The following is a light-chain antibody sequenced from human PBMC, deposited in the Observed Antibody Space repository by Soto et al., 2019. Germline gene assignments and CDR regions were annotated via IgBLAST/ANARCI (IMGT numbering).Light chain of an antibody. V-gene: IGKV1-5*03. CDR1: QSISSW. CDR2: KAS. J-gene: IGKJ2*01. CDR3: QQTYNTPHT. Sequence: DIQMTQSPSTLSASVGDRVTITCRASQSISSWLAWYQQKPGKAPKLLIYKASSLESGVPSRFSGSGSGTDFTLTISSLQPEDSATYYCQQTYNTPHTFGQGTKVDIK.